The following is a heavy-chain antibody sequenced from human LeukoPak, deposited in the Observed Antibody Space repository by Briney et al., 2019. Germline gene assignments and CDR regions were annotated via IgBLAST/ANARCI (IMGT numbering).Heavy chain of an antibody. CDR3: ARDIVATESISGNWFDP. J-gene: IGHJ5*02. CDR1: GGSISSSSYY. Sequence: PSETLSLTCTVSGGSISSSSYYWGWIRQPPGKGLEWIGSIYYSGSTYYNPSLKSRVTISVDTSKNQFSLELSSVTAADTAVYYCARDIVATESISGNWFDPWGQGTLVTVSS. V-gene: IGHV4-39*07. D-gene: IGHD5-12*01. CDR2: IYYSGST.